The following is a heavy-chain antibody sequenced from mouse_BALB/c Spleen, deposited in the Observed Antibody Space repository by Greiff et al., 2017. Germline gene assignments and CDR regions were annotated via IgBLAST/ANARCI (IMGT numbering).Heavy chain of an antibody. Sequence: QVQLQQSGAELMKPGASVKISCKATGYTFSSYWIEWVKQRPGHGLEWIGEILPGSGSTNYNEKFKGKATFTADTSSNTAYMQLSSLTSEDSAVYYCARSGLGRHWFAYWGQGTLVTVSA. CDR1: GYTFSSYW. CDR2: ILPGSGST. V-gene: IGHV1-9*01. D-gene: IGHD4-1*01. J-gene: IGHJ3*01. CDR3: ARSGLGRHWFAY.